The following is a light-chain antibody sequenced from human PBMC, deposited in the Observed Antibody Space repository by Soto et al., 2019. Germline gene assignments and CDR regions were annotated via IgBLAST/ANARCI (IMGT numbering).Light chain of an antibody. CDR2: GAS. CDR1: QGIRND. Sequence: AIQLTQSPSSLSASVGDRVSITCRASQGIRNDLGWYQHKPGKAPKLLIHGASSLQSGVPSRFSGSASGTEITLTISSLQPEDLASYYCLQYHSYPWTFGQGTKVEI. CDR3: LQYHSYPWT. V-gene: IGKV1-6*01. J-gene: IGKJ1*01.